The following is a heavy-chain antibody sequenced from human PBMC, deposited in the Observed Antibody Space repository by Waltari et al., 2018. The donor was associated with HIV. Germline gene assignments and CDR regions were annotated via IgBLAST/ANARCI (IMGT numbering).Heavy chain of an antibody. V-gene: IGHV4-31*01. CDR1: GGSIRNGGYY. CDR3: ARDRDGSGALDY. J-gene: IGHJ4*02. D-gene: IGHD3-10*01. Sequence: QVQLQESGPGLVKPSQTLSLPCTVSGGSIRNGGYYWSWIRQHPGKGLQWIGYIYDSGRTYYNPSLRSLVTLSVDTSKNQFSLKVKSVTAADTAMYYCARDRDGSGALDYWGQGNLVTVSA. CDR2: IYDSGRT.